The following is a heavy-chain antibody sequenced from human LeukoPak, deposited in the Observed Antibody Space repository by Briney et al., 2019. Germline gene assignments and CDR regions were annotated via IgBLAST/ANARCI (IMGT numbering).Heavy chain of an antibody. V-gene: IGHV1-18*01. CDR2: ISAYNGNT. J-gene: IGHJ4*02. CDR1: GYTFTSYG. D-gene: IGHD3-22*01. Sequence: ASVKVSCKASGYTFTSYGISWVRQAPGQGLEWMGWISAYNGNTNYAQKLQGRVTMTTDTSTSTAYMELRSLRSDDTAVYYCARAFGKNYYDSSGPEDYWGQGTLVTVSS. CDR3: ARAFGKNYYDSSGPEDY.